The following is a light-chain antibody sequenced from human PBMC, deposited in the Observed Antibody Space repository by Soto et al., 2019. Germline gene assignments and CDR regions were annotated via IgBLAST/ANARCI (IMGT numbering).Light chain of an antibody. J-gene: IGKJ4*01. Sequence: EIVLTQSPGTLSLSPGERATLSCRASQSVSSSYLAWYQQKPGQAPRLLIYGASSRATGITDRFSGSGSGTDFTITISRLEPEDFAVYYCQQYGSSPLTFGGGTKGEIK. CDR3: QQYGSSPLT. CDR2: GAS. CDR1: QSVSSSY. V-gene: IGKV3-20*01.